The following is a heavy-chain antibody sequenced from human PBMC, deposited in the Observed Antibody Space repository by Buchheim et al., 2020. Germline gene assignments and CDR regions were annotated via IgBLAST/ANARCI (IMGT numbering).Heavy chain of an antibody. V-gene: IGHV3-23*01. CDR2: INTGGDST. CDR1: GFTFSTYA. CDR3: AKTRSISSHYYYGMDV. Sequence: EVQLLESGGNLVQPGGSLRLSCAASGFTFSTYAMSWVRQAPGKGLEWVSGINTGGDSTYNTDSVRGRFTISRDDSSNTLSLQMNSLRAEDTAIYFCAKTRSISSHYYYGMDVWGQGTT. J-gene: IGHJ6*02. D-gene: IGHD6-6*01.